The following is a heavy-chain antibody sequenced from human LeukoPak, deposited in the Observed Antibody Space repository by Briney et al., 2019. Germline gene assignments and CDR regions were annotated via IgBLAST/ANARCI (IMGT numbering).Heavy chain of an antibody. J-gene: IGHJ5*02. CDR1: GYSFTNYD. CDR2: MNPKSGDT. CDR3: ARDGRGSRSFWFDP. Sequence: GASVKVSCKASGYSFTNYDINWVRQATGQGLEWMGWMNPKSGDTGYSQKFQGRVFITRDTSINTAYMELSSLGSDDTAVYYCARDGRGSRSFWFDPWGQGTLVIVSS. D-gene: IGHD3-10*01. V-gene: IGHV1-8*03.